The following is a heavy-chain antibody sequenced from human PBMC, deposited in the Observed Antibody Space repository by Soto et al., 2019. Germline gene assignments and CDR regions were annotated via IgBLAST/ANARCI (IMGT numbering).Heavy chain of an antibody. CDR2: IYPGDSDT. CDR3: AGHAIVGATPYYYYGMDV. D-gene: IGHD1-26*01. Sequence: PGESLKISCKGSGYSFTSYWIGWVRQMPGKGLEWMGIIYPGDSDTRYSPSFQGQVTISADKSISTAYLQWSSLKASDTAMYYCAGHAIVGATPYYYYGMDVWGQGTTVTVSS. V-gene: IGHV5-51*01. J-gene: IGHJ6*02. CDR1: GYSFTSYW.